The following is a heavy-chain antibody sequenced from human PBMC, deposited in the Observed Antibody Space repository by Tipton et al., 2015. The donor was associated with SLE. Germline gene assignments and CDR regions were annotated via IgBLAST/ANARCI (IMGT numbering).Heavy chain of an antibody. V-gene: IGHV4-38-2*01. CDR2: IHKSGKT. CDR1: GYSIRNGYH. CDR3: ARGQWTYSQPNIDY. D-gene: IGHD2-15*01. J-gene: IGHJ4*02. Sequence: TLSLTCAVSGYSIRNGYHWGWFRQSPGKGLEWIASIHKSGKTYYNPSLQSRVTISMDTSQNQFSLRLNSVSAADTAVYYCARGQWTYSQPNIDYWGQGTLVTVPS.